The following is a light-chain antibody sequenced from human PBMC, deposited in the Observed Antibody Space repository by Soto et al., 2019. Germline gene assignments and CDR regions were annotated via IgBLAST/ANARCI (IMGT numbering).Light chain of an antibody. V-gene: IGLV2-14*03. Sequence: QSALTQPASVSGSPGQSVTISCTGTCNDIGAYNYVSWYQQHPGKATKLLIYDVTNRPSGVSDRFSGSKSGRTASLTISGLQPQDEADYYCSSYTSIIAVVFGGGTKLTVL. CDR1: CNDIGAYNY. CDR2: DVT. J-gene: IGLJ2*01. CDR3: SSYTSIIAVV.